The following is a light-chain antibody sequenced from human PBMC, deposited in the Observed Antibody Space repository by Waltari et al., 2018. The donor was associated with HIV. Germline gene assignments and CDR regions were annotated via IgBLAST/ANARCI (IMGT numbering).Light chain of an antibody. V-gene: IGLV2-8*01. J-gene: IGLJ3*02. CDR1: SSDLGGYHS. CDR2: EVT. CDR3: SSYAGSNNFWV. Sequence: QSALTQPPSASGSPGPSVTISCTGPSSDLGGYHSFSSYQQHPGKAPKLMIYEVTKRPSGVPNRFSGSKSGNTASLTVSGLQAEDEADYYCSSYAGSNNFWVFGGGTKLTVL.